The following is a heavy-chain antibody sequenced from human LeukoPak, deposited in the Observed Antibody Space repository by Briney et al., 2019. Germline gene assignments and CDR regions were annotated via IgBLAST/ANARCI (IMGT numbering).Heavy chain of an antibody. Sequence: PGGSLRLSCAASGFTFSSYGMHWVRQAPGKGLEWVAFIRYDGSNKYYADSVKGRFTISRDNSKNTLYLQMNNLRAEDTAVYYCARGGTTAVDFDYWGQGTLVTVSS. CDR3: ARGGTTAVDFDY. V-gene: IGHV3-30*02. CDR1: GFTFSSYG. CDR2: IRYDGSNK. D-gene: IGHD1-1*01. J-gene: IGHJ4*02.